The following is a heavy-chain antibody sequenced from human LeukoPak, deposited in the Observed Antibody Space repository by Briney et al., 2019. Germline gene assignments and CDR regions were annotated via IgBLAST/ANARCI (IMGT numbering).Heavy chain of an antibody. J-gene: IGHJ5*02. CDR2: MNPNNGNT. CDR3: VRDGEGLAISVNYWFDL. D-gene: IGHD3-10*01. Sequence: ASVKVSCKASGYTFTNYAMNWVRQAPGQGLEWMGWMNPNNGNTGYAQTFQGRVTMTRDTFTSTAYMELRSLTSEDTAVYYCVRDGEGLAISVNYWFDLWGQGTLVTVSS. V-gene: IGHV1-8*02. CDR1: GYTFTNYA.